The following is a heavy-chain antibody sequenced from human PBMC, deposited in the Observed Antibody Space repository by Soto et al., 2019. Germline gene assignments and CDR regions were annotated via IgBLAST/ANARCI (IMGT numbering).Heavy chain of an antibody. CDR2: TSYTGNT. V-gene: IGHV4-59*02. J-gene: IGHJ4*02. CDR1: VGSVTSHH. CDR3: ERDTHAGCTHYFDX. D-gene: IGHD6-19*01. Sequence: SAETLSLTCFVSVGSVTSHHWGWIRQFPGQGLEGIADTSYTGNTNYNPSLQSRVTISLDTSKKHLYLKLTSMTAADTAVYYCERDTHAGCTHYFDXWGQGTSVTVSX.